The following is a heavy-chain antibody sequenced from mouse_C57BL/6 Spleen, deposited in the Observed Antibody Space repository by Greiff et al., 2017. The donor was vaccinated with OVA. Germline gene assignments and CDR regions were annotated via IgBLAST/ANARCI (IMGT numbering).Heavy chain of an antibody. D-gene: IGHD1-1*01. CDR1: GYAFSSSW. CDR2: IYPGDGDT. Sequence: VKLVESGPELVKPGASVKISCKASGYAFSSSWMNWVKQRPGKGLEWIGRIYPGDGDTNYNGKFKGKATLTADKSSSTAYMQLSSLTSEDSAVYFCANYGSNWYFEVWGTGTTVTVSS. J-gene: IGHJ1*03. V-gene: IGHV1-82*01. CDR3: ANYGSNWYFEV.